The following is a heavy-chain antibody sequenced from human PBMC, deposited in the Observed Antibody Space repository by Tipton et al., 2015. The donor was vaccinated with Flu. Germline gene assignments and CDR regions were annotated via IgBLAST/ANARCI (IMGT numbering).Heavy chain of an antibody. J-gene: IGHJ6*02. CDR3: AKNPPYGSRDYYYGMDV. V-gene: IGHV3-23*01. D-gene: IGHD3-22*01. CDR2: ISGSGTRT. CDR1: GLTFQNYA. Sequence: SLRLSCVVSGLTFQNYAMTWVRQAPGKGLEWVSAISGSGTRTNYAGSVKGRFIVSRDNYRNTLYLQMSSLRAEDTVVYYCAKNPPYGSRDYYYGMDVWGQGTAVIVSS.